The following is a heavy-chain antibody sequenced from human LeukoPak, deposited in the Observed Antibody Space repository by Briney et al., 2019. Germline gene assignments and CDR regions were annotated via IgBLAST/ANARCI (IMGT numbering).Heavy chain of an antibody. CDR2: IYTSGST. V-gene: IGHV4-4*09. Sequence: PSETLSLTCTVSGGSISSYYWSWIRQPPGKGLEWIGYIYTSGSTNYNPSLKSRVTISVDTSKNQFSLKLSSVTAAGTAVYYCARQDYYYYYMDVWGKGTTVTVSS. J-gene: IGHJ6*03. CDR3: ARQDYYYYYMDV. CDR1: GGSISSYY.